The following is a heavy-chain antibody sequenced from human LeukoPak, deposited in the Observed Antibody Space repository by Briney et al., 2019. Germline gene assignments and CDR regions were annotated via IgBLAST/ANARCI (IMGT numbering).Heavy chain of an antibody. CDR1: GFTFSSYW. CDR3: ARDSGMVRARGWFDP. V-gene: IGHV3-74*01. D-gene: IGHD3-10*01. J-gene: IGHJ5*02. CDR2: INSDGSST. Sequence: GGSLRLSCAASGFTFSSYWMHWVRQAPGKGLVWVSRINSDGSSTSYADSVKGRFTISRDNAKNTLYLQMNSLRAEDTAVYYCARDSGMVRARGWFDPWGQGALVTVSS.